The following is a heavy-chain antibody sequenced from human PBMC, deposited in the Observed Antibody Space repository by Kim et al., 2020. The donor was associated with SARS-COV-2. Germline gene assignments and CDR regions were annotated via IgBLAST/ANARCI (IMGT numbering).Heavy chain of an antibody. CDR2: ISGSGDTT. D-gene: IGHD3-22*01. CDR1: GFTFSSSA. CDR3: AKGGRVHYYDSTGYPHFDY. Sequence: GGSLRLSCAASGFTFSSSAMSWVRQAPGKGPEWVSAISGSGDTTYSPDSVKGRFTISRDNSQNTLYLQLNSLRAEDSAVYYCAKGGRVHYYDSTGYPHFDYWGQGTLVTVSS. V-gene: IGHV3-23*01. J-gene: IGHJ4*02.